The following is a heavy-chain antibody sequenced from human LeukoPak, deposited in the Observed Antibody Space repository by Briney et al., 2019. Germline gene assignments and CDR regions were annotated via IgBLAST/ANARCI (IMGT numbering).Heavy chain of an antibody. CDR1: GFTFRNYG. Sequence: QPGGSLRLSCAASGFTFRNYGMSWVRQAPGKGLEWVSAISGSGGSTYYADSVKGRFPTTRDNSKNTLYLQMNSLRAEDTAVYYCAKDCTNGVCYALDIWGQGTMVTVSS. V-gene: IGHV3-23*01. CDR3: AKDCTNGVCYALDI. D-gene: IGHD2-8*01. J-gene: IGHJ3*02. CDR2: ISGSGGST.